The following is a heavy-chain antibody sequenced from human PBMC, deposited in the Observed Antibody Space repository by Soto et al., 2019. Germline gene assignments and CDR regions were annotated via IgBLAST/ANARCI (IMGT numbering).Heavy chain of an antibody. Sequence: ASVKVSCKASGYTFTSYYMHCVRQAPGQGLEWMGIINPSGGSTSYAQKFQGRVTMTRDTSTSTVYMELSSLRSEDTAVYYCARDLFGDYDILTGYSPGFDPWGQGTLVTVSS. V-gene: IGHV1-46*01. D-gene: IGHD3-9*01. J-gene: IGHJ5*02. CDR1: GYTFTSYY. CDR2: INPSGGST. CDR3: ARDLFGDYDILTGYSPGFDP.